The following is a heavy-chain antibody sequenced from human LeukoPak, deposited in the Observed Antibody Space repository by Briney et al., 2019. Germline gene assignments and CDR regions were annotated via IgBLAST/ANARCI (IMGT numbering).Heavy chain of an antibody. J-gene: IGHJ3*02. D-gene: IGHD2-21*02. Sequence: PGGSLRLSCAASGFTFDDYAMHWVRQAPGKGLEWVSAISGSGGSTYYADSVKGRFTISRDNSKNTLYLQMNSLRAEDTAVYYCAKGARRAYCGGDCYLFDAFDIWGQGTMVTVSS. CDR1: GFTFDDYA. CDR2: ISGSGGST. V-gene: IGHV3-23*01. CDR3: AKGARRAYCGGDCYLFDAFDI.